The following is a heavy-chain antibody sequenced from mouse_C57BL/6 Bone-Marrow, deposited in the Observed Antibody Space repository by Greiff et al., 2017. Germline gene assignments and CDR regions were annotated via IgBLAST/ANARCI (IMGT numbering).Heavy chain of an antibody. CDR3: ARRGYWWFAY. J-gene: IGHJ3*01. CDR2: IDPSDSYT. Sequence: QVQLQQPGAELVMPGASVKLSCKASGYTFTSYWMHWVKQRPGQGLEWIGEIDPSDSYTNYNQKFKGKSTLTVDKSSSTAYMQLSSLTSEDSAVYYCARRGYWWFAYWGQGTLVTVSA. D-gene: IGHD3-1*01. CDR1: GYTFTSYW. V-gene: IGHV1-69*01.